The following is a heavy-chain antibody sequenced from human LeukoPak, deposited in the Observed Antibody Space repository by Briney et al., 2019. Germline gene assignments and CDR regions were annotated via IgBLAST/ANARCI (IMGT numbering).Heavy chain of an antibody. J-gene: IGHJ5*02. V-gene: IGHV4-31*03. CDR3: ARDVVGYCSSTSCVNWFDP. CDR2: IYYSGST. Sequence: PSETLSLTCTVSGGSISSGGYYWSWIRQHPGKGLEWIGYIYYSGSTYYNPSLKSRVTISVDTSKNQFSLKLSSVTAADTAVYYCARDVVGYCSSTSCVNWFDPWGQGTLVTVSS. CDR1: GGSISSGGYY. D-gene: IGHD2-2*03.